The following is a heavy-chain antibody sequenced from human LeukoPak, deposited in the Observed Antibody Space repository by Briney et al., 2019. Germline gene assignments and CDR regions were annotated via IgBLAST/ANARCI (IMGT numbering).Heavy chain of an antibody. CDR1: GFTISNSW. J-gene: IGHJ4*02. CDR2: IDQDGSQK. Sequence: GGSLRLSCVASGFTISNSWMTWVRQAPGKGLEWVANIDQDGSQKYSVDYVKGRFTISRDNARNSLYLQMNSLRAEDTAVYYCAREGLRFLEWLFPVDYWGQGTLVTASS. D-gene: IGHD3-3*01. CDR3: AREGLRFLEWLFPVDY. V-gene: IGHV3-7*01.